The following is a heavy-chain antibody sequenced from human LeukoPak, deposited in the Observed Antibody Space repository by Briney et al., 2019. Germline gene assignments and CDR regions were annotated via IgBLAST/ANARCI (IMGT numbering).Heavy chain of an antibody. CDR3: ARAGDYYYDSSGYYYS. V-gene: IGHV4-34*01. J-gene: IGHJ4*02. CDR2: INHSGST. Sequence: SETLSLTCAVYGGSFSGYYWSWIRQPPGKGLEWIGEINHSGSTNYNPSLKSRVTISVDTPKNQFSLKLSSVTAADTAAYYCARAGDYYYDSSGYYYSWGQGTLVTVSS. D-gene: IGHD3-22*01. CDR1: GGSFSGYY.